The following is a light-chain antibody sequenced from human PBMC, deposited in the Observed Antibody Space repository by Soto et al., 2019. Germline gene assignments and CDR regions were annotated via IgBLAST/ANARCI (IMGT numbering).Light chain of an antibody. CDR1: QSISSW. J-gene: IGKJ1*01. Sequence: DIQMTQSPSTLSASVGDRVTITCRASQSISSWLAWYQQKPGKAPKLLSYKASSLESGVPSRFSGSGSGTEFTLTISSLQPDDFATYDCQQYNSYWTFGQGTKVEIK. V-gene: IGKV1-5*03. CDR2: KAS. CDR3: QQYNSYWT.